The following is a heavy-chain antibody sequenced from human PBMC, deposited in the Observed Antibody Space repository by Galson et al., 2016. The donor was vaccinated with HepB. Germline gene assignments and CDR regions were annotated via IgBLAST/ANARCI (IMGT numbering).Heavy chain of an antibody. J-gene: IGHJ2*01. CDR3: ARVPPDTANGFFDL. CDR2: IYYSGST. CDR1: GGSISSYY. Sequence: ETLSLTCTVSGGSISSYYWSWIRQPPGKGLEWIGFIYYSGSTNYNPSLKSRVTISVDTSKNQFSLKLSSVTAADTAVYYCARVPPDTANGFFDLWGRGTLVTVSS. D-gene: IGHD5-18*01. V-gene: IGHV4-59*01.